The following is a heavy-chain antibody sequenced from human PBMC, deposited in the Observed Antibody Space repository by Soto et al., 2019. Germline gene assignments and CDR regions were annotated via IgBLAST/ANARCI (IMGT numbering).Heavy chain of an antibody. CDR3: AKDRQSGMAV. CDR1: GFTFSSYG. V-gene: IGHV3-30*18. Sequence: QVQLVESGGGVVQPGRSLRLSCAASGFTFSSYGMHWVRQAPGKGLEWVAVISYDGSNKYYADSVKGRFTISRDNSKNTLYLQMNSLRAEDTAVYYCAKDRQSGMAVWGQGTTVTVSS. J-gene: IGHJ6*02. CDR2: ISYDGSNK.